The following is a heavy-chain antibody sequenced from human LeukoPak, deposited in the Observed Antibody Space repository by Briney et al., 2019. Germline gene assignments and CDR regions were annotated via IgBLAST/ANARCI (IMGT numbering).Heavy chain of an antibody. Sequence: SETLSLTCTVSGGSISSYYWSWIRQPPGKGLEWIGYIYYSGSTNYNPSLKSRVTISVDTSKNQFSLKLSSVTAADTAVYYCASGGEYYYDSSGYYTEWGQGTLVTVSS. CDR3: ASGGEYYYDSSGYYTE. D-gene: IGHD3-22*01. CDR1: GGSISSYY. V-gene: IGHV4-59*08. CDR2: IYYSGST. J-gene: IGHJ4*02.